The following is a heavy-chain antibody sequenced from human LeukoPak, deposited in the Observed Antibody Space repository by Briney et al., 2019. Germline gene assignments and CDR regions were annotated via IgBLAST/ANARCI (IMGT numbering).Heavy chain of an antibody. J-gene: IGHJ5*02. Sequence: QTGGSPRLSCAAFGFTISYNYMSWVRQAPGKGLQWVSVIYSNTSAYYADSVKGRFTISRHNSKNTLYLQMTSLRAEDTAVYYCARDISVDNKSSVPKPVRDSWGQGTLVTVSS. CDR2: IYSNTSA. CDR1: GFTISYNY. D-gene: IGHD5-12*01. CDR3: ARDISVDNKSSVPKPVRDS. V-gene: IGHV3-53*04.